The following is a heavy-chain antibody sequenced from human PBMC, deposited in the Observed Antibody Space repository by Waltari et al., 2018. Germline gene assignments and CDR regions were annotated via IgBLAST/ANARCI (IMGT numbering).Heavy chain of an antibody. CDR2: VSYSGTT. V-gene: IGHV4-39*01. D-gene: IGHD5-12*01. CDR3: ATYIGASVGTAAFDV. J-gene: IGHJ3*01. Sequence: QLQLQESGPRLVRPSETLSLICRVSGVSITSNNHYWALIRQSPGQGLEWIGTVSYSGTTYISPSLKSRVSVSRDTSKNQVSLILGSVTAADMAVYYCATYIGASVGTAAFDVWGQGTMVTVSS. CDR1: GVSITSNNHY.